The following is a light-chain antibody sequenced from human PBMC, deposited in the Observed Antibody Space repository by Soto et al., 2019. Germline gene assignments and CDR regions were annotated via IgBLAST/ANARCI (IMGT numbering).Light chain of an antibody. Sequence: DIQMTQSPSTLSASVGDRVTITCRASQSISSWLAWYQQKPGKAPKLLIYHASCLESGVPSRVSGSGSGTEVILTRSSLQPDYLATYYWQQYNSYPVTFGGGTQVEIK. J-gene: IGKJ4*01. CDR3: QQYNSYPVT. CDR2: HAS. V-gene: IGKV1-5*01. CDR1: QSISSW.